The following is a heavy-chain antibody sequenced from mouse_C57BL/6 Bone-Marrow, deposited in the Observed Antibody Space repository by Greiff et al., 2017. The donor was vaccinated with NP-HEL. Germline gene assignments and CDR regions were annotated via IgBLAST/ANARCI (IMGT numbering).Heavy chain of an antibody. CDR3: TGETTWDYAMDY. CDR2: IRLKSDNYAT. CDR1: GFTFSNYW. D-gene: IGHD2-12*01. Sequence: EVKVEESGGGLVQPGGSMKLSCVASGFTFSNYWMNWVRQSPEKGLEWVAQIRLKSDNYATHYAESVKGRFTISRDDSKSSVYLQMNNLRAEDTGIYYRTGETTWDYAMDYWGQGTSVTVSS. J-gene: IGHJ4*01. V-gene: IGHV6-3*01.